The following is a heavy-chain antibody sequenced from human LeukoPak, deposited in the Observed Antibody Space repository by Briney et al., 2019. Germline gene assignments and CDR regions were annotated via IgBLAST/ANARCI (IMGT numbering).Heavy chain of an antibody. D-gene: IGHD6-19*01. CDR3: AKRPIAVAGTGVDY. V-gene: IGHV3-23*01. CDR2: ISGSGGST. CDR1: GFTFSSYA. Sequence: PGGSLRLSCAASGFTFSSYAMSWVRQAPGKGLEWVSAISGSGGSTYYADSVKGRFTISRDNSKNTLYLQMNSLRAEDTAVYYRAKRPIAVAGTGVDYWGQGTLVTVSS. J-gene: IGHJ4*02.